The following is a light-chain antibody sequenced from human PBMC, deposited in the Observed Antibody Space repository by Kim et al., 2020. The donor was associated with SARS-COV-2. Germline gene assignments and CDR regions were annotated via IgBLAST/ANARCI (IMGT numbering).Light chain of an antibody. CDR1: KLGDKY. CDR2: QDN. Sequence: SYELTQPPSVSVSPGQTASITCSGDKLGDKYTCWYQQKPGQSPVLVIYQDNKRPSGTPERFSGSNSRNTGTLTISGTQAMDEADYFCQACDSSTVVFGGGTQLTVL. J-gene: IGLJ2*01. CDR3: QACDSSTVV. V-gene: IGLV3-1*01.